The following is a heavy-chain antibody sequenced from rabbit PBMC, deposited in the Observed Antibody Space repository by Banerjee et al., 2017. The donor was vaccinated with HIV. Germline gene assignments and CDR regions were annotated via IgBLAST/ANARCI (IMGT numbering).Heavy chain of an antibody. D-gene: IGHD6-1*01. J-gene: IGHJ4*01. Sequence: QSLEESGGDLVKPGASLTLTCKASGFSFSSSYSMCWVRQAPGKGLEWIACIYTGSSGGTYYASWVNGRFTISKTSSTTVTLQMTSLTAADTATYFCAREGYDTYGYTDCAFRLWGQGTLVTVS. CDR3: AREGYDTYGYTDCAFRL. CDR2: IYTGSSGGT. CDR1: GFSFSSSYS. V-gene: IGHV1S40*01.